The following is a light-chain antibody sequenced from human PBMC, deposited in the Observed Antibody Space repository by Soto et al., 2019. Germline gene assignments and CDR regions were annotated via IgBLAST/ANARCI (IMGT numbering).Light chain of an antibody. CDR2: DAS. V-gene: IGKV3-11*01. CDR1: QSVSSY. CDR3: QQRSNWPMYT. Sequence: EIVLTQSQATLSLSPGERATLSCRASQSVSSYLAWYQQKPGQAPRLLIYDASNRATGIPARFSGSGSGTDFTLTISSLEPEDFAVYYCQQRSNWPMYTFGQGTKLEIK. J-gene: IGKJ2*01.